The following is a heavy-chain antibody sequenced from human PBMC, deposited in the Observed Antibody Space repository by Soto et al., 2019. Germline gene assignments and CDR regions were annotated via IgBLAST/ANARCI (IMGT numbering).Heavy chain of an antibody. V-gene: IGHV4-39*02. D-gene: IGHD6-19*01. CDR3: AAQGSEAGTYFQY. Sequence: QLQLLESGPGLVKPSETLSLTCTVSGGSISSSGYYWGWIPPPPGRGLEWIGSIFYSGSTYYNPSLKSRVTIAVATANNRLSLTQSSIPASDTAVDYCAAQGSEAGTYFQYWGQGTLVTVSS. CDR1: GGSISSSGYY. CDR2: IFYSGST. J-gene: IGHJ1*01.